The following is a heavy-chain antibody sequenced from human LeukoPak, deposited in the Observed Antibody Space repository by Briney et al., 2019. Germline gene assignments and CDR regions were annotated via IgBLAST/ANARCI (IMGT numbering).Heavy chain of an antibody. J-gene: IGHJ4*02. Sequence: SETLSLTRTVSGGSISSYYWSWIRQPPGKGLEWIGYIYYSGSTNYNPSLKSRVTISVDTSKNQFSLKLSSVTAADTAVYYCARAPAYCGGDCPFDYWGQGTLVTVSS. CDR1: GGSISSYY. CDR2: IYYSGST. V-gene: IGHV4-59*01. D-gene: IGHD2-21*02. CDR3: ARAPAYCGGDCPFDY.